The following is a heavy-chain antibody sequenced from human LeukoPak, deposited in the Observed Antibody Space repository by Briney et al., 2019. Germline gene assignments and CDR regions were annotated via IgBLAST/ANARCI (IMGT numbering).Heavy chain of an antibody. CDR1: GGSISSYY. V-gene: IGHV4-4*07. J-gene: IGHJ4*02. Sequence: PSETLSLTCTVSGGSISSYYWSWIRQPAGKGLERIGRIYTSGSTNYNPSLKSRVTMSVDTSKNQFSLKLSSVTAADTAVYYCARAMVRGIIRPMYYFDYWGQGTLVTVSS. D-gene: IGHD3-10*01. CDR3: ARAMVRGIIRPMYYFDY. CDR2: IYTSGST.